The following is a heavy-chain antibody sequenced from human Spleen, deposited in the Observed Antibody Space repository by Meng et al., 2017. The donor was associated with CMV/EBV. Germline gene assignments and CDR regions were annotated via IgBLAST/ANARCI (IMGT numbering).Heavy chain of an antibody. CDR2: IRYDGSNK. V-gene: IGHV3-30*02. CDR3: AKGHIVVVIATRFGY. J-gene: IGHJ4*02. D-gene: IGHD2-21*01. Sequence: GGSLRLSCAASGFTFSSYGMHWVRQAPGKGLEWVAFIRYDGSNKYYADSVKGRFTISRDNSKNTLYLQMNSLRAEDTAVYYCAKGHIVVVIATRFGYWGQGTLVTVSS. CDR1: GFTFSSYG.